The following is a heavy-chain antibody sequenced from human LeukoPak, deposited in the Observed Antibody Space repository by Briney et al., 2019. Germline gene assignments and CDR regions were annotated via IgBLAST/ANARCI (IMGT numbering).Heavy chain of an antibody. CDR2: INAYNGNT. D-gene: IGHD1-1*01. J-gene: IGHJ4*02. CDR3: ARRQGTTLNFDY. CDR1: GYTFSSYG. V-gene: IGHV1-18*01. Sequence: GASVKVSCKASGYTFSSYGFSWVRQAPGQGLEWMEWINAYNGNTNYAQNLQGRVTMTTDTSTSTAYMELRSLRSDDTAVYYCARRQGTTLNFDYWGQGTLVTVSS.